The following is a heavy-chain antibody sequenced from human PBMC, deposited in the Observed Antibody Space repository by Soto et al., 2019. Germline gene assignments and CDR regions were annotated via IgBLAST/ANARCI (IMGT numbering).Heavy chain of an antibody. CDR1: GGYFSGYY. J-gene: IGHJ4*02. CDR3: AKGKHPDY. V-gene: IGHV4-34*01. CDR2: INHSGGT. Sequence: SETQSLTRVFSGGYFSGYYWSWLRQPPGKGLEWIGEINHSGGTNYNPSLKSRVTISVDTSKNQFSLKLSSVTAADTAVYYCAKGKHPDYWGQGTLVTVSS.